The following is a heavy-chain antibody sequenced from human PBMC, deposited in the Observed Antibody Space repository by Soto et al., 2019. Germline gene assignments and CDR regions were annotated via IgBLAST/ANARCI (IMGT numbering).Heavy chain of an antibody. CDR3: ARQVNILTGYYAGATPDYYYYMDV. J-gene: IGHJ6*03. V-gene: IGHV5-51*01. Sequence: GESLKISCKGSGYSFTSYWIGWVRQMPGKGMKWMGIIYPGDSDTRYSPSFQGQVTISADKSISTAYLQWSSLKASDTAMYYCARQVNILTGYYAGATPDYYYYMDVWGKGTTVTVSS. D-gene: IGHD3-9*01. CDR1: GYSFTSYW. CDR2: IYPGDSDT.